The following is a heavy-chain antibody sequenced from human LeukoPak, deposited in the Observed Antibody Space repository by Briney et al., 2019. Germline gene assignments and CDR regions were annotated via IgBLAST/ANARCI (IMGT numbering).Heavy chain of an antibody. V-gene: IGHV3-9*03. CDR3: AEDIGDGSSSIRNAFDI. D-gene: IGHD2-21*02. CDR2: ISWNSGCI. J-gene: IGHJ3*02. Sequence: GRSLRLSCAASGFTFDDYAMHWVRQAPGKGLEWVSGISWNSGCIGYADSVKGRFTISRDNAKNSLYLQMNSLRAEDMALYYCAEDIGDGSSSIRNAFDIWGQGTMVTVSS. CDR1: GFTFDDYA.